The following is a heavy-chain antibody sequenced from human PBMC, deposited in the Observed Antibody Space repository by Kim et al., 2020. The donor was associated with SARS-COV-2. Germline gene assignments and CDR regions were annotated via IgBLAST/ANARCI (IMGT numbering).Heavy chain of an antibody. CDR1: GFTFSSYA. J-gene: IGHJ6*02. CDR2: ISGSGGST. CDR3: AKIAAAGLSTYYYYGMDV. D-gene: IGHD6-13*01. Sequence: GGSLRLSCAASGFTFSSYAMSWVRQAPGKGLEWVSAISGSGGSTYYADSVKGRFTISRDNSKNTLYLQMNSLRAEDTAVYYCAKIAAAGLSTYYYYGMDVWGQGTTVTVSS. V-gene: IGHV3-23*01.